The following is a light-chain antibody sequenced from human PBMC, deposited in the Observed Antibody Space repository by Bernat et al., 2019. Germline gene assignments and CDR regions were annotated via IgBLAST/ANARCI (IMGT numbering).Light chain of an antibody. Sequence: QSVLTPPPSASGTPGQRVTISCSGSSSDIGSNSVTWYQQFPGTAPKVLMYATNQRPSGVPDRFSGSKSGTSASLAISGLLSDDEADYYCAAWDDSLNGWVFGGGTKLTVL. CDR3: AAWDDSLNGWV. V-gene: IGLV1-44*01. J-gene: IGLJ3*02. CDR2: ATN. CDR1: SSDIGSNS.